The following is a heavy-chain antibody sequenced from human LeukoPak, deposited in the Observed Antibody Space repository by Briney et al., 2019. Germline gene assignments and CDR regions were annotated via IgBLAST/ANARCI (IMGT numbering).Heavy chain of an antibody. V-gene: IGHV4-59*01. Sequence: KSSETLSLTCTVSGGPISGYYWNWIRQPPGKGLEWIGSIYYSGRTSFNGSLKTRITMSVDTSKNQFSLNLTSVTTADTAVYFCARDSAGDYWLDPWGQGTPVTVSS. J-gene: IGHJ5*02. CDR3: ARDSAGDYWLDP. D-gene: IGHD7-27*01. CDR2: IYYSGRT. CDR1: GGPISGYY.